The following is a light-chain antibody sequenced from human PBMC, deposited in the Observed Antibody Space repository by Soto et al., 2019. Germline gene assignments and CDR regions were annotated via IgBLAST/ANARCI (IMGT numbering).Light chain of an antibody. CDR2: EVS. CDR1: GSDVGGYNY. J-gene: IGLJ1*01. Sequence: QSALTQPPSASGSPGQSVAISCTGTGSDVGGYNYVSWYQQHPGKAPKLMIYEVSQRPSGVPDRFSGSKSGNTASLTVSGLQAEDEADYYCSSYAGNSWVFGTGTKVTVL. V-gene: IGLV2-8*01. CDR3: SSYAGNSWV.